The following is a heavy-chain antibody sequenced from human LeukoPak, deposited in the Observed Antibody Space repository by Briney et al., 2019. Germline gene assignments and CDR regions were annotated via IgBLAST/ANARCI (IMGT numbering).Heavy chain of an antibody. V-gene: IGHV4-38-2*01. CDR1: GYSISSGYY. Sequence: SETLSLTCAVSGYSISSGYYWGWIRQPPWKGLEWMGCIYQSESTYYNPCLKSRVTISVDKSNIQFAVELSSVTAADTAVYYCARLPEPVYCSSTSCYGRWGYYFDYWGQGTLVTVSS. CDR2: IYQSEST. J-gene: IGHJ4*02. D-gene: IGHD2-2*01. CDR3: ARLPEPVYCSSTSCYGRWGYYFDY.